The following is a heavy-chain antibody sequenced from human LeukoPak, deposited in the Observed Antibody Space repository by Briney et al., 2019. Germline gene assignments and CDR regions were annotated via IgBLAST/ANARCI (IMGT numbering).Heavy chain of an antibody. CDR3: ARGRSGSYFSY. CDR1: GGTFSSYA. D-gene: IGHD1-26*01. CDR2: IIPILGIA. Sequence: SVKVSCKASGGTFSSYAISWVRQAPGQGLEWMGRIIPILGIANYAQKFQGRVTITADKSTSTAYMELSSLGSEDTAVYYCARGRSGSYFSYWGQGALVTVSS. V-gene: IGHV1-69*04. J-gene: IGHJ4*02.